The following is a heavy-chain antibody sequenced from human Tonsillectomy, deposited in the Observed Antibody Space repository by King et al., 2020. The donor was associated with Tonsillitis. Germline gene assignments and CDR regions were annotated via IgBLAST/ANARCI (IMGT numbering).Heavy chain of an antibody. CDR3: ASIALADTLIYALDI. CDR1: GFTFNSYA. J-gene: IGHJ3*02. D-gene: IGHD6-19*01. Sequence: VQLVESGGDLIQPGGSLRLSCAASGFTFNSYAMSWVRQAPGKGLEWVSVISGSGGSTYYADSVKGRFTISRDNSKNTLYLQMNSLMAEDTAAYYCASIALADTLIYALDIWGQGTMVTVSS. V-gene: IGHV3-23*04. CDR2: ISGSGGST.